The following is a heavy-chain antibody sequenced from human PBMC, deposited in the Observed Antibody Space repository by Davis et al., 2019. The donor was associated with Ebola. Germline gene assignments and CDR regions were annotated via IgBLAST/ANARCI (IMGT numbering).Heavy chain of an antibody. V-gene: IGHV3-15*01. Sequence: PGGSLRLSCAASGLTLSNTWMTWVRQAPGKGLEWVGRLRSKGGGGTTDYAAPVKGRFTISRDDSKNTLYLQMNSLKIEDTAVYYCTNPQRSYWGQGTLVTVSS. CDR2: LRSKGGGGTT. J-gene: IGHJ4*02. CDR3: TNPQRSY. CDR1: GLTLSNTW.